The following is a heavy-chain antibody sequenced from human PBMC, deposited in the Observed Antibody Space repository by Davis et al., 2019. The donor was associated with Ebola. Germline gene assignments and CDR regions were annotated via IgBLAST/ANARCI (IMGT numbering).Heavy chain of an antibody. CDR1: GGFVSSGGYS. CDR3: ARLHEGD. Sequence: LRLSCAVSGGFVSSGGYSWSWIRQPPGKGLEWIGYYYYTGTTYYNPSLKSRVTISVDTSKNQFSLNLSSVTAADTAVYYCARLHEGDWGQGTMVTVSS. J-gene: IGHJ3*01. D-gene: IGHD3-16*01. V-gene: IGHV4-30-4*07. CDR2: YYYTGTT.